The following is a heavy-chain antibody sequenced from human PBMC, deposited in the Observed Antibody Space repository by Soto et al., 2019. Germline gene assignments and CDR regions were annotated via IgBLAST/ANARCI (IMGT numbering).Heavy chain of an antibody. D-gene: IGHD1-26*01. V-gene: IGHV3-72*01. CDR1: GFTFNDHY. Sequence: HLVASGGGLVQPGGSLRLSCAASGFTFNDHYMAWVRQAPGKGLEWVARSKNRGQGFTIEYAASLKGRFTMSRDDSANSLYLQVNSLEADETGLYYCTVCIEGACYWGRGILVNVSS. CDR2: SKNRGQGFTI. J-gene: IGHJ4*02. CDR3: TVCIEGACY.